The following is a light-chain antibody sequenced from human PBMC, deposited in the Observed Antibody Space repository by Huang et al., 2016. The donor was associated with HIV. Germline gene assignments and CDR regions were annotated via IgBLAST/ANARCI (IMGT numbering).Light chain of an antibody. J-gene: IGKJ4*01. CDR3: QHRSNWPLT. Sequence: EIVLTQSPATLSLSPGERATLSCRASRSISNYLAWYQQRPGQAPRLLIYNTSNRATDIPARFSGRGSGTDFTLTISSLELEDFAVYYCQHRSNWPLTFGGGTKVEIK. CDR2: NTS. V-gene: IGKV3-11*01. CDR1: RSISNY.